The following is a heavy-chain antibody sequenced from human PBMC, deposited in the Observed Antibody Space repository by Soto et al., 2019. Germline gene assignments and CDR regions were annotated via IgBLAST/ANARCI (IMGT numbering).Heavy chain of an antibody. V-gene: IGHV6-1*01. CDR2: TYYKSKWNN. CDR3: TGITWFRGMDV. CDR1: GDRVSSNSAG. Sequence: PSQTLSLTCVISGDRVSSNSAGWNWIRQSPSRGLEWLGRTYYKSKWNNDYALSVKSRITINPDTSKNLFSLHLYSVTPEDTAVYYCTGITWFRGMDVWGQGTPVTVSS. J-gene: IGHJ6*02. D-gene: IGHD3-10*01.